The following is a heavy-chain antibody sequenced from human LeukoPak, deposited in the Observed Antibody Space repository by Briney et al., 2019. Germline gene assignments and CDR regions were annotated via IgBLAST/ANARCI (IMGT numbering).Heavy chain of an antibody. V-gene: IGHV3-11*01. CDR2: ISSSGSTI. J-gene: IGHJ5*02. CDR1: GFTFSDYY. D-gene: IGHD3-16*01. Sequence: PGGSLRLSCAASGFTFSDYYMSWIRQAPGKGLEWVSYISSSGSTIYYADSVKGRFTFPRDNAKNSLYLQMNSLSAEDTAVYYCARVLGIISEGEAWFDPWGQGTLVTVSS. CDR3: ARVLGIISEGEAWFDP.